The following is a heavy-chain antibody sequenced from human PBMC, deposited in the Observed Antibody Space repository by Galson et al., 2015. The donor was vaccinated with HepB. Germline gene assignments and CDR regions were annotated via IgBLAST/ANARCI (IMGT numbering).Heavy chain of an antibody. CDR1: GFTFDDYA. J-gene: IGHJ6*02. CDR2: ISWNSGSI. D-gene: IGHD2-2*01. Sequence: SLRPSCAASGFTFDDYAMHWVRQAPGKGLEWVSGISWNSGSIGYADSVKGRFTISRDNAKNSLYLQMNSLRAEDTALYYCAKDLRYCSSTSCPGYYYGMDVWGQGTTVTVSS. CDR3: AKDLRYCSSTSCPGYYYGMDV. V-gene: IGHV3-9*01.